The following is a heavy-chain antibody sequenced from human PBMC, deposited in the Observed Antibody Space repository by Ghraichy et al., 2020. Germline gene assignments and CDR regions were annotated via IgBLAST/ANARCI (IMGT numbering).Heavy chain of an antibody. CDR3: ASGTGRLQTY. J-gene: IGHJ4*02. CDR2: VHGSGST. V-gene: IGHV4-59*01. CDR1: GGSISSYY. Sequence: SETLSLTCTVSGGSISSYYCNWFRQRPGKGLGWIGFVHGSGSTKYHPSLEGRVTVSSDTAQNEFSLSLTSMTPADTAVYYCASGTGRLQTYWGQGTLVTVSS. D-gene: IGHD5-18*01.